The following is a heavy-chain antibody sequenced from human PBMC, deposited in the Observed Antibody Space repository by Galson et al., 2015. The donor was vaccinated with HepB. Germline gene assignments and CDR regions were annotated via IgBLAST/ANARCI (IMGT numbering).Heavy chain of an antibody. Sequence: PALVKPTQTLTLTCTFSGFSLSTSGVGVGWIRQPPGKALEWLALIYWDDDKRYSPSLKSRLTITKDTSKNQVVLTMTNMDPVDTATYYCAHRQLHCGGDCYGWFDPWGQGTLVTVSS. CDR2: IYWDDDK. V-gene: IGHV2-5*02. CDR3: AHRQLHCGGDCYGWFDP. D-gene: IGHD2-21*02. CDR1: GFSLSTSGVG. J-gene: IGHJ5*02.